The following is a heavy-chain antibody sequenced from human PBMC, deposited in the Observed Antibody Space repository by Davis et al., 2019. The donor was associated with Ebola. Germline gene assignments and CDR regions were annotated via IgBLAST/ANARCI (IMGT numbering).Heavy chain of an antibody. CDR2: IVVGNVNT. CDR3: AASAGTVGKFDY. CDR1: GFTFINSA. Sequence: SVKVSCKASGFTFINSAMQWVRQARGQRPEWIGSIVVGNVNTNYAQKFQGRVTITRDMSTSTSYLDLSNLRSEDTAVDYCAASAGTVGKFDYWGQGTLVTVAS. J-gene: IGHJ4*01. D-gene: IGHD1-14*01. V-gene: IGHV1-58*02.